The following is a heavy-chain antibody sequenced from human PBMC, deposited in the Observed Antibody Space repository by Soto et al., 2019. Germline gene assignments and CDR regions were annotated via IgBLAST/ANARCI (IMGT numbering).Heavy chain of an antibody. V-gene: IGHV3-33*01. D-gene: IGHD2-21*01. CDR2: IWYDGSNK. Sequence: GGSLRLSCAASGFTFSSYGMHWVRQAPGKVLEWVAVIWYDGSNKYYADSVKGRFTISRDNSKNTLYLQMNSLRAEDTAVYYCARSAYCGGDCFWYFDLWGRGTLVTVSS. CDR1: GFTFSSYG. J-gene: IGHJ2*01. CDR3: ARSAYCGGDCFWYFDL.